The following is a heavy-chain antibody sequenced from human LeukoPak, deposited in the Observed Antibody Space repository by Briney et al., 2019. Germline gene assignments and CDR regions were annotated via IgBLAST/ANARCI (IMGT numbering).Heavy chain of an antibody. D-gene: IGHD3-3*01. CDR3: AKDGTYYDFWSGYFATREQYYFDY. CDR1: GFTFSSYG. Sequence: GESLRLSCAASGFTFSSYGMHWVRQAPGKGLEGVAVISYDGSNKYYADSVKGRFTISRANSKNTLYLQMNSLRAEDTAVYYCAKDGTYYDFWSGYFATREQYYFDYWGQGTLVTVSS. J-gene: IGHJ4*02. V-gene: IGHV3-30*18. CDR2: ISYDGSNK.